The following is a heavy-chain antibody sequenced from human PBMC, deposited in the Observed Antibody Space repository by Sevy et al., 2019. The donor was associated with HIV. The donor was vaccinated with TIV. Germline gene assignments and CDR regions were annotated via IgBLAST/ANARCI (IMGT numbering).Heavy chain of an antibody. CDR3: ARLVNIVATMPDY. V-gene: IGHV4-39*01. J-gene: IGHJ4*02. D-gene: IGHD5-12*01. Sequence: SETLSLTCTVSGGSISSSSYYWGWIRQPPGKGLEWIGSIYYSGSTYYNPSLKSRVTISVDTSKNQFSLKLSSVTASDTAVYYCARLVNIVATMPDYWGQGTLVTVSS. CDR2: IYYSGST. CDR1: GGSISSSSYY.